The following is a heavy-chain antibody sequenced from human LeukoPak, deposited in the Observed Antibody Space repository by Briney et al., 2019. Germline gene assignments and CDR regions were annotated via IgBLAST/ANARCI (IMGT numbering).Heavy chain of an antibody. CDR3: ARVYSNYITDTNYGMDV. CDR2: IFPIFGTA. CDR1: GGTFSSYA. J-gene: IGHJ6*02. Sequence: SVKVSCKASGGTFSSYAISWVGQPPGQGLEWMGGIFPIFGTANYAQKFQGRVTITADESTSTAYMELSSLRSEDTAVYYCARVYSNYITDTNYGMDVWGQGTTVTVSS. V-gene: IGHV1-69*13. D-gene: IGHD4-11*01.